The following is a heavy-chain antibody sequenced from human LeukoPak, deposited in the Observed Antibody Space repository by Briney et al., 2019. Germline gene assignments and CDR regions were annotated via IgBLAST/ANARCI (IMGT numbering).Heavy chain of an antibody. J-gene: IGHJ4*02. Sequence: PGGSLRLSCAASGFSFSTYDMNWVRQAPGKGLEWVSSISGSGDYIYYADSVKGRFTISRDNAKNSLFLQMDSLRAEDTAVYYFARDRSGVSYYWGQGTLVTVS. D-gene: IGHD3-10*01. CDR2: ISGSGDYI. CDR1: GFSFSTYD. CDR3: ARDRSGVSYY. V-gene: IGHV3-21*06.